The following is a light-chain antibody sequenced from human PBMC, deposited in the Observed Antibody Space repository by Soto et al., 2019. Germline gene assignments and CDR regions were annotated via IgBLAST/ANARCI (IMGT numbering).Light chain of an antibody. CDR1: SSDVGSYNR. CDR3: SSYTSSITYV. Sequence: QPALTQPPSVSGSPVQAVTISCTGTSSDVGSYNRVSWYQQPPGTAPKLMIYDVSNRPSGVPDRFSGSKSGNTASLTISGLQAEDEADYYCSSYTSSITYVFGTGTKVTVL. CDR2: DVS. J-gene: IGLJ1*01. V-gene: IGLV2-18*02.